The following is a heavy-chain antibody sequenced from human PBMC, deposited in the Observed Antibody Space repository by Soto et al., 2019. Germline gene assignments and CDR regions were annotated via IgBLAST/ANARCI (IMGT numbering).Heavy chain of an antibody. Sequence: QVQLVQSGAEVKKPGSSVRVSCKASGGTFSSYDISWVRQAPGQGLEWMGGIIPIFGTENYAQKFQGRVTITADESTSTAYMELSSLRSEDTAVYYCARDRIAGSKYYYGMDVWGQGTTVTVSS. CDR2: IIPIFGTE. D-gene: IGHD6-13*01. V-gene: IGHV1-69*01. CDR1: GGTFSSYD. J-gene: IGHJ6*02. CDR3: ARDRIAGSKYYYGMDV.